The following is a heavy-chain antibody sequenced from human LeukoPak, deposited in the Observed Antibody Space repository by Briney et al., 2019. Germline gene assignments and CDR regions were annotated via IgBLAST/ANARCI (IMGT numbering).Heavy chain of an antibody. D-gene: IGHD3-10*01. Sequence: PSETLSLTCAVSGGSFSGYYWSWIRQPPGKGLEWIGEINHSRNTNYNPSLQSRVTISVDTSKNQFSLTLSSVTAADTAVYYCARGGGYNWFDPWGQGTLVTVSS. J-gene: IGHJ5*02. V-gene: IGHV4-34*01. CDR3: ARGGGYNWFDP. CDR2: INHSRNT. CDR1: GGSFSGYY.